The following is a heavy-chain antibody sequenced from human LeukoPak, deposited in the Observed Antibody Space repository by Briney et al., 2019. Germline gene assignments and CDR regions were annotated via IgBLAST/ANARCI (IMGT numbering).Heavy chain of an antibody. Sequence: PGGSLRLSCAASGFTFSSYSMNWVRQAPGKGLEWVSSISSSSSYIYYADSVKGRFTISRDNAKNSLYLQMNSLRAEDTAVYYCARAGVATSPFDYWGQGNLVTVSS. J-gene: IGHJ4*02. V-gene: IGHV3-21*01. CDR1: GFTFSSYS. CDR3: ARAGVATSPFDY. CDR2: ISSSSSYI. D-gene: IGHD5-24*01.